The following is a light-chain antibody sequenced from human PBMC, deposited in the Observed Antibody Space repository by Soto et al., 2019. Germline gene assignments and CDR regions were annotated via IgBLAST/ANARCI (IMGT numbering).Light chain of an antibody. CDR1: QTINTW. CDR2: GAS. Sequence: DIQMTQSPSTLSASVGARVTFTCRASQTINTWLAWFQQKPGKAPKLLIYGASRLESGVPSRFSGSGSGTEFTLTISSLQPDDFATYYCQQYSSYPYTFGQGTKSEIK. J-gene: IGKJ2*01. CDR3: QQYSSYPYT. V-gene: IGKV1-5*01.